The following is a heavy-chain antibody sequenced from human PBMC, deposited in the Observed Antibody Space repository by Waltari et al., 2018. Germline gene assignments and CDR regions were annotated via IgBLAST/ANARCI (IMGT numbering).Heavy chain of an antibody. CDR3: ARQQTNPVVIAELDAFDI. V-gene: IGHV5-51*01. J-gene: IGHJ3*02. D-gene: IGHD2-21*01. Sequence: EVQLVQSGAEVKKPGESLKISCKGSGYSFTSYWIGWVRQMPGKGLEWMGIIYPGDSDTRYSPPFQGQVTISADKSISTAYLQWSSLKASDTAMYYWARQQTNPVVIAELDAFDIWGQGTMVTVSS. CDR1: GYSFTSYW. CDR2: IYPGDSDT.